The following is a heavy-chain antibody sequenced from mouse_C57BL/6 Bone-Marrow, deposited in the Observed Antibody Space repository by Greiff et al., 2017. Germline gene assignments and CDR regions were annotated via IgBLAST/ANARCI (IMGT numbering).Heavy chain of an antibody. J-gene: IGHJ3*01. CDR3: ASEGLTGPWFAY. V-gene: IGHV1-82*01. CDR2: IYPGDGAT. Sequence: QVQLQQSGPELVKPGASVKISCKASGYAFSSSWMNWVKQRPGKGLEWIGRIYPGDGATNYNGKFKGKATLTADKSSSTAYMQLSSLTSEDSAVYFCASEGLTGPWFAYWGQGTLVTVSA. D-gene: IGHD4-1*01. CDR1: GYAFSSSW.